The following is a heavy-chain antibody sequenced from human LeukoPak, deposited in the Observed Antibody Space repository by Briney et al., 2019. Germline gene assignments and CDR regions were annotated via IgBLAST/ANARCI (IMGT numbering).Heavy chain of an antibody. V-gene: IGHV4-34*01. CDR1: GGSFSGYY. CDR3: ASARELPSLDPTGNY. J-gene: IGHJ4*02. D-gene: IGHD1-26*01. Sequence: SETLSLTCAVYGGSFSGYYWSGIRQPPGKGLEWIGEINHSGSTNYNPSLKRQVTISVDRSKNQFSLKLSSVTAADTAVYYCASARELPSLDPTGNYWGQGTLVTVSS. CDR2: INHSGST.